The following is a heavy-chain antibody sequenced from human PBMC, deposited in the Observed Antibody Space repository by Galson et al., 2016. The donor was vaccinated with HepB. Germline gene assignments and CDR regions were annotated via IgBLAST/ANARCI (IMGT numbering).Heavy chain of an antibody. CDR1: GFTFSSYA. CDR2: ISYDGSNK. CDR3: ARYSNSWAPFDY. Sequence: SLRLSCAASGFTFSSYAMHWVRQAPGKGLEWVAVISYDGSNKYYADSVKGRFTISRDNSNNTLYLQVNSLRAEDTALYFCARYSNSWAPFDYWGQGSLVTVSS. V-gene: IGHV3-30*04. D-gene: IGHD6-13*01. J-gene: IGHJ4*02.